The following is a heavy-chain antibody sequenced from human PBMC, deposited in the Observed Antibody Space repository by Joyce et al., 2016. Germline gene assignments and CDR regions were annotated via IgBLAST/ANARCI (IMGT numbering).Heavy chain of an antibody. J-gene: IGHJ4*02. CDR1: GDPISTSRYY. V-gene: IGHV4-39*01. CDR2: INQSGTT. Sequence: LQLQESGQGLVKPSQSLSLTCTVAGDPISTSRYYWGWIRQPPGKGLEYIGRINQSGTTFYYSSLEVRRILSIYTSKNRCYLSLSAVTAADTAVDFSARQVRQGRGDYFDYWSQGILVTVSS. CDR3: ARQVRQGRGDYFDY. D-gene: IGHD3-10*01.